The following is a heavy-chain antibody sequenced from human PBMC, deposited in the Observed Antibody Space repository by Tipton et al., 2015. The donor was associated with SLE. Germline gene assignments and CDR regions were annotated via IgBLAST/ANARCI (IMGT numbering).Heavy chain of an antibody. CDR2: IIPLFGTA. J-gene: IGHJ1*01. D-gene: IGHD2-2*01. CDR1: GGTFSSYA. Sequence: QLVQSGAEVKKPGSSVKVSCKASGGTFSSYAISWVRQAPGQGLEWMGGIIPLFGTANYAQKFQGRVTITTDESTSTAYVELSSLRSEDTAVYYCASGDCSSTSCYRAEYFQHWGQGTLVTVSS. CDR3: ASGDCSSTSCYRAEYFQH. V-gene: IGHV1-69*05.